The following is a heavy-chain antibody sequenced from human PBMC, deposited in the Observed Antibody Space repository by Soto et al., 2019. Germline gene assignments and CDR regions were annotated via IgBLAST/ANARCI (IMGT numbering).Heavy chain of an antibody. J-gene: IGHJ3*02. V-gene: IGHV3-23*01. CDR2: ISGSGGST. D-gene: IGHD3-22*01. CDR1: GFTFSSYA. CDR3: AKGMHYYDSSGYYYGRRGAFDI. Sequence: PGGSLRLSCAASGFTFSSYAMSWVRQAPGKGLEWVSAISGSGGSTYDADSVKGRFTISRDNSKNALYLQMSSLRAEDTAVYYCAKGMHYYDSSGYYYGRRGAFDIWGQGTMVTVSS.